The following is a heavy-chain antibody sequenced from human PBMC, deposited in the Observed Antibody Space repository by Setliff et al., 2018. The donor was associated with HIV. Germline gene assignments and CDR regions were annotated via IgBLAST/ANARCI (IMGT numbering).Heavy chain of an antibody. CDR3: VRDPTLDILTGPYFDY. CDR1: GFSFSIDW. V-gene: IGHV3-74*01. Sequence: GGSLRLSCAASGFSFSIDWMHWVRQAPGKGLVWVSRMNSDGSTTTYADSVKGRFTISRDNAKNTLYLQMNSLRAEDTAVYYCVRDPTLDILTGPYFDYWGQGTLVTVSS. J-gene: IGHJ4*02. D-gene: IGHD3-9*01. CDR2: MNSDGSTT.